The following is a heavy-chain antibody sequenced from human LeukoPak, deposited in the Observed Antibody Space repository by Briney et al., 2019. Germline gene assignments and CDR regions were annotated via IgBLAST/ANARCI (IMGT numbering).Heavy chain of an antibody. D-gene: IGHD4-17*01. J-gene: IGHJ5*02. CDR3: ARQGNYGDYFWVIGSSESNWFDP. Sequence: PSETLSLTCNVSGGSISSRGSYWGWIRQPPGMGLEWIGSIYYTGSTDYNPSHKSRLTISVDTSKNQLFLSLNSVTAADTAVYYCARQGNYGDYFWVIGSSESNWFDPWGQGTLVTVSS. CDR2: IYYTGST. V-gene: IGHV4-39*01. CDR1: GGSISSRGSY.